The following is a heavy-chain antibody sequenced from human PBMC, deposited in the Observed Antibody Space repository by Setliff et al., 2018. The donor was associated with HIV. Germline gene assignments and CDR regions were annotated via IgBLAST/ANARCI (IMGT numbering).Heavy chain of an antibody. CDR3: ARRIDDSGSFPDKNWFDT. V-gene: IGHV4-4*07. J-gene: IGHJ5*02. Sequence: SETLSLTCTVSGGSISSYYWSWIRQPAGKGLEWIGRIYTSGSTNYNPSLKSRVTMSVDTSKNQFSLKLSSVTAADTAVYYCARRIDDSGSFPDKNWFDTWGQGSLVTVSS. D-gene: IGHD3-10*01. CDR2: IYTSGST. CDR1: GGSISSYY.